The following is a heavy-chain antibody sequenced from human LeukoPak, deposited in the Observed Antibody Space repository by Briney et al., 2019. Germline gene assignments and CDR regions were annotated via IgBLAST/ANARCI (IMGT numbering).Heavy chain of an antibody. J-gene: IGHJ3*02. CDR1: GFTFSSYS. D-gene: IGHD2-2*01. CDR3: ARDGGQLPHDAFDI. Sequence: GSLRLSCAASGFTFSSYSMNWVRQAPGKGLEWVSSISSSSSYIYYADSVKGRFTISRDNAKNSLYLQMNSLRAEDTAVYYCARDGGQLPHDAFDIWGQGTMVTVSS. CDR2: ISSSSSYI. V-gene: IGHV3-21*01.